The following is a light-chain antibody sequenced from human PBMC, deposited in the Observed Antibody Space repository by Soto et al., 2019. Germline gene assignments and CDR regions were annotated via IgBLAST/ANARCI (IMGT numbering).Light chain of an antibody. CDR1: SSDVGNYNL. CDR2: EGS. CDR3: CSYAGSTTFRVL. Sequence: QSVLTQPASVSGSPGQSITISCTGTSSDVGNYNLVSWYQQHPGKAPKLMIYEGSKRPSGVSNRVSGSKSGNTASLTISGLQAEDEADYYCCSYAGSTTFRVLFGGGTKLTVL. J-gene: IGLJ2*01. V-gene: IGLV2-23*03.